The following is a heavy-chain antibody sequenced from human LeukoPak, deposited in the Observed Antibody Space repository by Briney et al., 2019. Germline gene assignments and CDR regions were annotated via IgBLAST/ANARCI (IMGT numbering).Heavy chain of an antibody. V-gene: IGHV3-49*03. D-gene: IGHD3-22*01. J-gene: IGHJ4*02. CDR1: GFTFGDYA. CDR2: IRSKAYGGTT. CDR3: TRWHQTYYYDSSGYYHFGY. Sequence: QPGGSLRLSCTASGFTFGDYAMSWFRQAPGKGLEWVGFIRSKAYGGTTEYAASVKGRFTISRDDSKSIAYLQMNSLKTEDTAVYYCTRWHQTYYYDSSGYYHFGYWGQGTLVTVSS.